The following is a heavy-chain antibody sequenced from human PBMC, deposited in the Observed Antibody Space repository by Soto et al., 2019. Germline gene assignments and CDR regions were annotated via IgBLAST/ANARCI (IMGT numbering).Heavy chain of an antibody. D-gene: IGHD3-3*01. CDR1: GYTFTSYG. CDR3: ARRFTIFGVVITVVGFDP. CDR2: ISAYNGNT. Sequence: GASVKVSCKASGYTFTSYGISWVRQAPGQGLEWMGWISAYNGNTNYAQKLQGRVTMTTDTSTSTAYMELRSLRSDDTAVYYRARRFTIFGVVITVVGFDPWGQGTLVTVSS. V-gene: IGHV1-18*01. J-gene: IGHJ5*02.